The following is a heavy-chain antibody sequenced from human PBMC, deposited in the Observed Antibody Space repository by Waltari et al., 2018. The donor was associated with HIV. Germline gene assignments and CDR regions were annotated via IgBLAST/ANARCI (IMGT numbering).Heavy chain of an antibody. V-gene: IGHV1-2*06. CDR2: INPNSGGT. D-gene: IGHD3-10*01. Sequence: QVQLVQSGAEVKKPGASVKVSCKASGYTFTGHYMHWVRQAPGQGLEWMGRINPNSGGTNYAQKFQGRVTMTRDTSISTAYMELSRLRSDDTAVYYCARDESILPILWFGELAWGQGTLVTVSS. CDR1: GYTFTGHY. CDR3: ARDESILPILWFGELA. J-gene: IGHJ5*02.